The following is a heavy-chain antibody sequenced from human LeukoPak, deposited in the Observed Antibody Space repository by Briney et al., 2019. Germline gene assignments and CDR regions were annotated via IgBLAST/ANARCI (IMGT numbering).Heavy chain of an antibody. CDR2: IHPSGIT. V-gene: IGHV4-4*07. CDR3: VRDEYRDV. CDR1: GASINKDY. D-gene: IGHD2/OR15-2a*01. Sequence: SETLSLTCTVSGASINKDYWAWIRQPAGKGLEWIGRIHPSGITRQNPSLRGRVTMSIDASKNQFSLNLSSVTAADTAVYYCVRDEYRDVWGKGTTVTVSS. J-gene: IGHJ6*04.